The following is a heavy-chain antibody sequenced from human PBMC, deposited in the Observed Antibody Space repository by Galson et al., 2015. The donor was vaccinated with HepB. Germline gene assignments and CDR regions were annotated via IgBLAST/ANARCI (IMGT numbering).Heavy chain of an antibody. CDR3: ARWGSDAFDV. J-gene: IGHJ3*01. CDR1: GYGFINHG. CDR2: IIAILNIA. D-gene: IGHD7-27*01. Sequence: SVKVSCKASGYGFINHGIHWVRQAPGQGLEWMGRIIAILNIAEYAQKFQGRVTITADKSTSTAYMELNSLRSEDTAVYYCARWGSDAFDVWGQGTVVTVSS. V-gene: IGHV1-69*04.